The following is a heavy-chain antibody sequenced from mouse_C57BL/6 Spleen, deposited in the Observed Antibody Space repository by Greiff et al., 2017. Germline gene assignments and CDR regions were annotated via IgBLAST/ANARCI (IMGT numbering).Heavy chain of an antibody. J-gene: IGHJ2*01. D-gene: IGHD2-2*01. CDR3: AKGYEGVDD. Sequence: VQLQQPGAELVMPGASVKLSCKASGYTFTSYWMHWVKQRPGQGLEWIGEIDPSDSYTNYNQKFKGKSTLTVDKSSSTAYMQLSSLTSEDSAVYYCAKGYEGVDDWGKGTTLTVSS. V-gene: IGHV1-69*01. CDR2: IDPSDSYT. CDR1: GYTFTSYW.